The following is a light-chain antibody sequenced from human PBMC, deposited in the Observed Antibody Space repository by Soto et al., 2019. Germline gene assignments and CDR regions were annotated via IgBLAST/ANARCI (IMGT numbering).Light chain of an antibody. CDR2: DVS. CDR1: SSDVGGYNY. Sequence: QSVLTQSASVSGSPGQSITISCTGTSSDVGGYNYVSWYQLHPGKPPKLMIYDVSIRPSGVSNRFSGSKSGNTASLTISGLQAEDETDYYCSSYTSSSSVVFGGGTKLTVL. J-gene: IGLJ2*01. CDR3: SSYTSSSSVV. V-gene: IGLV2-14*03.